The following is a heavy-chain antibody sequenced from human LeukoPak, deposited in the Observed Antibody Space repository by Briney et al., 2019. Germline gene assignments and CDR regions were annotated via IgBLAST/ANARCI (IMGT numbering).Heavy chain of an antibody. D-gene: IGHD5-18*01. J-gene: IGHJ4*02. CDR3: ARTYGYGFYF. CDR1: GFTFSTCA. Sequence: PGGSLRLSCAASGFTFSTCAMSWVRQAPGKGLEWVSAISGSGGTTYYADSVKGRFTISRDNSKSTVFLHMNSLRAEDTAVYYCARTYGYGFYFRGQGTLVTVSS. V-gene: IGHV3-23*01. CDR2: ISGSGGTT.